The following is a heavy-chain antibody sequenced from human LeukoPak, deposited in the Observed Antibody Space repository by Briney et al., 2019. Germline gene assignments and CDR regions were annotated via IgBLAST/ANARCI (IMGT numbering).Heavy chain of an antibody. J-gene: IGHJ3*02. CDR3: AKDLAVAGTDAFDI. V-gene: IGHV3-7*03. CDR1: GFTFRSYW. CDR2: IKPDGSQK. D-gene: IGHD6-19*01. Sequence: GGSLRLSCAASGFTFRSYWMTWVRQAPGKGLEWVASIKPDGSQKYYLDSVRGRFTISRDNAKNSLYLQMNSLRAEDTALYYCAKDLAVAGTDAFDIWGQGTMVTVSS.